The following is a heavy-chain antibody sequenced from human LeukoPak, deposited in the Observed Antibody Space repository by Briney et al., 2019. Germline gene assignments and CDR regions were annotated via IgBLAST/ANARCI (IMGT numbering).Heavy chain of an antibody. V-gene: IGHV4-59*01. J-gene: IGHJ6*03. D-gene: IGHD2-2*01. CDR1: GGSISSYY. CDR2: IYYSGST. Sequence: SETLSLTCTVSGGSISSYYWSWIRQPPGKGLEWIGYIYYSGSTNYNPSLKSRVTISVDTSKNQFSLKLSSVTAADTAVYYCARGYCSSTSCRHYYMDVWGKGTTVTVSS. CDR3: ARGYCSSTSCRHYYMDV.